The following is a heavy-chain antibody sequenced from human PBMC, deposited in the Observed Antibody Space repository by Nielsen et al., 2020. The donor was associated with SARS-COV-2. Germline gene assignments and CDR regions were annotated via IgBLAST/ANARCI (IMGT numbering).Heavy chain of an antibody. CDR2: ISGGGGST. CDR3: AKDTTTTFYYFDS. Sequence: GGSLRLSCAASGFTFSSYAMSWVRQAPGKGLEWVSAISGGGGSTYYADSVKGRFTISRDNSKNTLYMQMKSLRAEDTAIYYCAKDTTTTFYYFDSWGQGTLVTVSS. J-gene: IGHJ4*02. V-gene: IGHV3-23*01. D-gene: IGHD2/OR15-2a*01. CDR1: GFTFSSYA.